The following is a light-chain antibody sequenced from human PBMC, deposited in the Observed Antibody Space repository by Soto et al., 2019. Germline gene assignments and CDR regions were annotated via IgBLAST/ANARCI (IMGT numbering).Light chain of an antibody. Sequence: IQMTQSPSTLSASAGDRVTITCRASQSVRSWLAWYQQKAGKAPKLLIYDASSLESGVPSRFSGSGSETEFTLTISSLQPDDLATYYCQQYDNYPWTFGQGTKVEIK. CDR2: DAS. V-gene: IGKV1-5*01. J-gene: IGKJ1*01. CDR1: QSVRSW. CDR3: QQYDNYPWT.